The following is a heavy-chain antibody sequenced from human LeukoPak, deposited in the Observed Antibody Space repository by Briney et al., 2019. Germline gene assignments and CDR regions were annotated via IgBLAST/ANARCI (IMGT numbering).Heavy chain of an antibody. CDR3: ASRFDYSNYFLMEY. J-gene: IGHJ4*02. Sequence: ASVKVFCKASGYTFTGYYMHWVRQAPGQGLEWMGWINPNSGGTNYAQKFQGGVTMTRDTSISTAYMELSRLRSDDTAVYYCASRFDYSNYFLMEYWGQGTLVTVSS. CDR2: INPNSGGT. D-gene: IGHD4-11*01. V-gene: IGHV1-2*02. CDR1: GYTFTGYY.